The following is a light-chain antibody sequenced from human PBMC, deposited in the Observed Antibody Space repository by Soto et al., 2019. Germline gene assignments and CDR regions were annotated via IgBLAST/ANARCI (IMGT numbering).Light chain of an antibody. CDR2: GNN. Sequence: QTVVTQPPSVSGAPGQRVTISCTGSSSNIGAGYDVHWYQQLPGTAPKLLIYGNNNRPSGVPDRFSGSKSGTSASLAITGLQAEDEGDYYCQSYDSSLSAPYVFGTGTQLTVL. V-gene: IGLV1-40*01. CDR1: SSNIGAGYD. J-gene: IGLJ1*01. CDR3: QSYDSSLSAPYV.